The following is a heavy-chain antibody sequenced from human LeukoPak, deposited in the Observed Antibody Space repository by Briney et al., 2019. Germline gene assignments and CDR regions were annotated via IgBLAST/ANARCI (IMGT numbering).Heavy chain of an antibody. J-gene: IGHJ6*02. V-gene: IGHV4-4*02. CDR1: GGSISSSNW. Sequence: SGTLSLTCAVSGGSISSSNWWSWVRQPPGKGLEWIGEIYHSGSTNYNPSLKSRVTISVDTSKNQFSLKLSSVTAADTAVYYCARGKPYYDILTGYYSDYYYGMDVWGQGTTVTVSS. CDR3: ARGKPYYDILTGYYSDYYYGMDV. D-gene: IGHD3-9*01. CDR2: IYHSGST.